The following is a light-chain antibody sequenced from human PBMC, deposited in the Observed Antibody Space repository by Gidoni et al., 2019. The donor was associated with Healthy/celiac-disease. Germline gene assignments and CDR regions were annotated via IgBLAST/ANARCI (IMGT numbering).Light chain of an antibody. CDR3: QQLNSYPRT. CDR2: AAS. CDR1: QGISSY. V-gene: IGKV1-9*01. J-gene: IGKJ1*01. Sequence: DIQLTQYPSFLSASVGERVTITCRASQGISSYLAWYQQKPGKAPKLLIYAASTLQSGVPSRFSGSGSGTEFTLTISSLQPEDFATYYCQQLNSYPRTFGQGTKVEIK.